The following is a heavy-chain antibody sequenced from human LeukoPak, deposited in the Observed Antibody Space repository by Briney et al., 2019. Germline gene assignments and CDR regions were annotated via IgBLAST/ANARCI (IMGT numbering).Heavy chain of an antibody. CDR3: ARTLAYCGGDCYPYGAFDI. CDR2: ISSSSSYI. V-gene: IGHV3-21*01. D-gene: IGHD2-21*02. Sequence: GGSLRLSCAASGFTFSSYSMNWVRQAPGKGLEWVSSISSSSSYIYYADSVKGRFTISRDNAKNSLYLQMNSLRAEDTAVYYCARTLAYCGGDCYPYGAFDIWGQGTMVTVSS. CDR1: GFTFSSYS. J-gene: IGHJ3*02.